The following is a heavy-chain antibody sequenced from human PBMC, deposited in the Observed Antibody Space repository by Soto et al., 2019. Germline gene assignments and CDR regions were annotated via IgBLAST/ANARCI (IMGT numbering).Heavy chain of an antibody. CDR2: INHSGST. Sequence: PSETLSLTCAVYGGSFSGYYWSWIRQPPGKGLEWIGEINHSGSTNYNPSLKSRVTISVDTSKNQFSLKLSSVTAADTAVYYCARGRYYGSGSYPRYYYYGMDVWGKGTTVTVSS. V-gene: IGHV4-34*01. J-gene: IGHJ6*04. D-gene: IGHD3-10*01. CDR1: GGSFSGYY. CDR3: ARGRYYGSGSYPRYYYYGMDV.